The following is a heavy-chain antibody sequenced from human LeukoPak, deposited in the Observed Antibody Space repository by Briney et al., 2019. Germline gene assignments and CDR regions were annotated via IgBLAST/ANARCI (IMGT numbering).Heavy chain of an antibody. J-gene: IGHJ5*02. Sequence: QTGGSLRLSCAASGFTFSSYAMHWVRQAPGKGLEWVAVISYDGSNKYYADSVKGRFTISRDNSKNTLYLQMNSLRAEDTAVYYCAGGDNWFDLWGQGTLVTVSS. D-gene: IGHD3-10*01. V-gene: IGHV3-30-3*01. CDR1: GFTFSSYA. CDR3: AGGDNWFDL. CDR2: ISYDGSNK.